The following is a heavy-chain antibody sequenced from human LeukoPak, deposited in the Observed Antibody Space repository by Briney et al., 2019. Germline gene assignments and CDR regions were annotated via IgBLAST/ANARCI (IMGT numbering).Heavy chain of an antibody. J-gene: IGHJ1*01. CDR2: INPNSGGT. CDR1: GYTFTGYY. Sequence: GASVKVSCKASGYTFTGYYMHWVRQAPGQGLEWMGCINPNSGGTNYAQKLQGRVTMTTDTSTSTAYMELRSLRSDDTAVYYCARGGYCSGGSCYSDKYFQHWGQGTLVTVSS. D-gene: IGHD2-15*01. V-gene: IGHV1-2*02. CDR3: ARGGYCSGGSCYSDKYFQH.